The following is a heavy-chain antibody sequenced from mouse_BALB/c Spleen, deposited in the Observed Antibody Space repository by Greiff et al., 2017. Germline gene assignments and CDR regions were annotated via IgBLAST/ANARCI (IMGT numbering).Heavy chain of an antibody. Sequence: EVKVEESGPSLVKPSQTLSLTCSVTGDSITSGYWNWIRKFPGNKLEYMGYISYSGSTYYNPSLKSRISITRDTSKNQYYLQLNSVTTEDTATYYCARGDYDGFAYWGQGTLVTVSA. V-gene: IGHV3-8*02. CDR3: ARGDYDGFAY. D-gene: IGHD2-4*01. CDR1: GDSITSGY. CDR2: ISYSGST. J-gene: IGHJ3*01.